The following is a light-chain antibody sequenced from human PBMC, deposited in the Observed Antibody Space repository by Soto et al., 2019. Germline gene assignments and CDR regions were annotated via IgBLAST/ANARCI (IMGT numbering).Light chain of an antibody. Sequence: QAVVTQSSSASASLGSSVNLTCTLSSGHSSYIIAWPQQQPGKAPRYLMKLEGSGSYNKGSGVPDRFSGSSSGADRYLTISHLPVEDEADYYCESWDSKTHVFGGGTKLTVL. CDR1: SGHSSYI. CDR3: ESWDSKTHV. V-gene: IGLV4-60*02. J-gene: IGLJ3*02. CDR2: LEGSGSY.